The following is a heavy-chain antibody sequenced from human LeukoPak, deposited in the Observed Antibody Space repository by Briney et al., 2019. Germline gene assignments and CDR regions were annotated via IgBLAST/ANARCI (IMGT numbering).Heavy chain of an antibody. CDR3: ARGYYYDSSGYSEFDY. J-gene: IGHJ4*02. CDR2: ISYDGSNK. CDR1: GFTFSSYA. V-gene: IGHV3-30-3*01. D-gene: IGHD3-22*01. Sequence: GRSLRLSCAASGFTFSSYAMHWVRQAPGKGLEWVAVISYDGSNKYYADSVKGRFTISRDNSKNTLYLQMNSLRAEDTAVYYCARGYYYDSSGYSEFDYWGLGTLVTVSS.